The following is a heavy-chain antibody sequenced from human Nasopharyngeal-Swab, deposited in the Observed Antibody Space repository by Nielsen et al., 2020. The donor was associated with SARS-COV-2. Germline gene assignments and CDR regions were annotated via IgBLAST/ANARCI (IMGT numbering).Heavy chain of an antibody. CDR2: INHSGST. CDR3: ARVGSVYYNWFDP. V-gene: IGHV4-34*01. J-gene: IGHJ5*02. D-gene: IGHD5/OR15-5a*01. CDR1: GGFFSGYY. Sequence: SETLSLTCAVYGGFFSGYYWSWIRQPPGKGLEWIGEINHSGSTNYNPSLKSRVTISVDTSKNQFSLKLSSVTAADTAVYYCARVGSVYYNWFDPWGQGTLVTVSS.